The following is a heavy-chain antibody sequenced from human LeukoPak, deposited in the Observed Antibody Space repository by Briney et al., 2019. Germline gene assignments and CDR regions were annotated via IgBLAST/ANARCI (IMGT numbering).Heavy chain of an antibody. CDR2: IHPGDSDT. J-gene: IGHJ3*02. CDR3: ARHPRGPSGAVDM. Sequence: PGGSLRLSCAASGFAFSSFTMNWARQVPGKGLEWMGIIHPGDSDTRYSPSFQGQVTISADKSISTAYLQWSSLKASDTAMYYCARHPRGPSGAVDMWGQGTMVTVSS. D-gene: IGHD3-10*01. CDR1: GFAFSSFT. V-gene: IGHV5-51*01.